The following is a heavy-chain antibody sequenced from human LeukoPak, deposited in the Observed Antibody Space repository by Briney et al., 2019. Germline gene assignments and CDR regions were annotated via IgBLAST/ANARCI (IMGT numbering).Heavy chain of an antibody. V-gene: IGHV3-48*04. CDR2: ISSGGSTT. CDR3: AREPWGSRYYLDY. D-gene: IGHD7-27*01. J-gene: IGHJ4*02. CDR1: GFTFSSYS. Sequence: GGSLRLSCVGSGFTFSSYSMSWVRQAPGKGPESVSYISSGGSTTYYADSVKGRFTISRDNAKNSLYLQVNSLRADDTAVYYCAREPWGSRYYLDYWGQGTLVTVSS.